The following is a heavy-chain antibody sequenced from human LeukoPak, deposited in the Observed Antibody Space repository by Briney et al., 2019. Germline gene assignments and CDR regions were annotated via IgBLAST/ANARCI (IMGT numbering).Heavy chain of an antibody. J-gene: IGHJ4*02. CDR2: ISWNSGSI. V-gene: IGHV3-9*01. D-gene: IGHD3-9*01. CDR3: AKDLSYDILTGHALETDY. Sequence: PGRSLRLSCAATGFNFGDSGMHWVRQAPGKGLEWVSGISWNSGSIQYADSVQGRFTISRDNAKKSLYLQMNSLRPEDTALYYCAKDLSYDILTGHALETDYWGQGTLVTVSS. CDR1: GFNFGDSG.